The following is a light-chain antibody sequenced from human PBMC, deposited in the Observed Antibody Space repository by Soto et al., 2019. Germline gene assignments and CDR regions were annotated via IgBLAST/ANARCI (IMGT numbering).Light chain of an antibody. CDR3: QQRYRWPPIT. V-gene: IGKV3-11*01. Sequence: EVVLTQSPATLSLSPGERATLSCRASESVFGYLAWHQHKPGQAPRLLIYDASNRATGVPARFSGSGSGTDFTLTISSLEPEDFAVYYCQQRYRWPPITFGQGTRLEIK. J-gene: IGKJ5*01. CDR2: DAS. CDR1: ESVFGY.